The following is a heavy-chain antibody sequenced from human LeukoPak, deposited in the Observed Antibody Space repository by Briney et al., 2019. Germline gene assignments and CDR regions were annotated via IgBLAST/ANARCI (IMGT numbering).Heavy chain of an antibody. CDR2: IYTSGST. D-gene: IGHD6-19*01. J-gene: IGHJ6*03. CDR1: GGSISSGSYY. V-gene: IGHV4-61*02. Sequence: SXTLSLTCTVSGGSISSGSYYWSWIRQPAGKGLEWIGRIYTSGSTNYNPSLKIRVTISVDTSKNQFSLKLSSVTAADTAVYYCAGESSGPTPYYMDVWGKGTTVTVSS. CDR3: AGESSGPTPYYMDV.